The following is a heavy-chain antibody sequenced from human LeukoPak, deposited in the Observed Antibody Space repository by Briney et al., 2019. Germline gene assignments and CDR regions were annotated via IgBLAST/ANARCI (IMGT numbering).Heavy chain of an antibody. CDR2: ITPNSGDT. D-gene: IGHD2-2*01. CDR1: GYTFTGYY. Sequence: ASVKVSCKASGYTFTGYYMHWVRQAPGQGLEWMGWITPNSGDTNYAQKFQGRVTMTRDTSITTAYMELSRLRSGDTAVYYCARVGSGTSWGFDPWGQGTLVTVSS. V-gene: IGHV1-2*02. CDR3: ARVGSGTSWGFDP. J-gene: IGHJ5*02.